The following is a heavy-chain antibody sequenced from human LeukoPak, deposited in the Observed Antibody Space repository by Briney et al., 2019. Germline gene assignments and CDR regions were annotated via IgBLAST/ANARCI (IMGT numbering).Heavy chain of an antibody. V-gene: IGHV3-48*03. J-gene: IGHJ6*04. CDR2: ISSSGSTI. CDR3: AELGITMIGGV. CDR1: GFTFSGSA. Sequence: GGSLRLSCAASGFTFSGSAMDWVRQASGKGLEWVSYISSSGSTIYYADSVKGRFTISRDNAKNSLYLQMNSLRAEDTAVYYCAELGITMIGGVWGKGTTVTISS. D-gene: IGHD3-10*02.